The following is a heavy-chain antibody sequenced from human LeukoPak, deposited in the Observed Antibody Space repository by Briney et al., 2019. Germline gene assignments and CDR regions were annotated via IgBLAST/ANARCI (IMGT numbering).Heavy chain of an antibody. Sequence: SGTLSLTCAVSGGSIINSNWWSWVRQPPGKGLEWIGEIDHSGSTSYNPSLKSRVTMSVDRSQNQFSLRLSTVTAADTAVYYCARVGDYYYYGMDVWGQGTTITVSS. CDR1: GGSIINSNW. J-gene: IGHJ6*02. CDR2: IDHSGST. CDR3: ARVGDYYYYGMDV. V-gene: IGHV4-4*02.